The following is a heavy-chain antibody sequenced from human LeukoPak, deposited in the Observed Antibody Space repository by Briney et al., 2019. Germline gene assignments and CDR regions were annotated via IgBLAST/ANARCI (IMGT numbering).Heavy chain of an antibody. Sequence: KSSETLSLTCTVSGGSIISSDYHWGWVRQPPGKGLEWIGTISYSGNTDYNPSLRSRVTISVDTSNNQFSLRLGSVTAADTAVYHCARHCCSGPAKRVFDISGQGTMVTVSS. CDR2: ISYSGNT. J-gene: IGHJ3*02. CDR1: GGSIISSDYH. D-gene: IGHD2-15*01. V-gene: IGHV4-39*01. CDR3: ARHCCSGPAKRVFDI.